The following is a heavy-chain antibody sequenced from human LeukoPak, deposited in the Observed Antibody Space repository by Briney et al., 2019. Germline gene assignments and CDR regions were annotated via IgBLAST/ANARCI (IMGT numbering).Heavy chain of an antibody. Sequence: GGSLRLSCAASGFTFSNYNMNWVRPAPGKGLEWVSYISSSSSTIYYADSVKVRFTISRDNAKNSLYLQMNSLRVEDTAVFYCARDRGGTDDFWSGYYTGYFDYWGQGTLVTVSS. J-gene: IGHJ4*02. V-gene: IGHV3-48*01. CDR2: ISSSSSTI. CDR1: GFTFSNYN. CDR3: ARDRGGTDDFWSGYYTGYFDY. D-gene: IGHD3-3*01.